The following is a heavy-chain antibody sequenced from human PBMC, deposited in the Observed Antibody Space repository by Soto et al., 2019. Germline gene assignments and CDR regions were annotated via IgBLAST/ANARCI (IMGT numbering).Heavy chain of an antibody. CDR2: MNPNSGNT. D-gene: IGHD5-18*01. V-gene: IGHV1-8*01. J-gene: IGHJ4*02. CDR1: VYTFTSYD. Sequence: XSVKVSCKASVYTFTSYDINWVRQATGQGLEWMGWMNPNSGNTGYAQKFQGRVTMTRNTSISTAYMELSSLRSEDTAVYYCARGSDYTAMVFWGQGTLVTVSS. CDR3: ARGSDYTAMVF.